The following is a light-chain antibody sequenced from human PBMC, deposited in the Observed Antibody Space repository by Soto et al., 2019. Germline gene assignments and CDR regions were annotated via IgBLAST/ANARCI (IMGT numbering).Light chain of an antibody. CDR1: QGISSY. J-gene: IGKJ2*01. CDR3: QQHNNYPRGT. V-gene: IGKV1-9*01. Sequence: DIQLTQSPSFLSASVGDRVTITCRASQGISSYLAWYQQEPGKAPKLLIYAASTLQRGVPSRFSGSGSGTESTLTISSLQPEDFVTSYCQQHNNYPRGTFGQGTKLEIK. CDR2: AAS.